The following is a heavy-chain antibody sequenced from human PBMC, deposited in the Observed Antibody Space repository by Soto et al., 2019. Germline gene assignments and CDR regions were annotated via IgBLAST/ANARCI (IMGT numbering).Heavy chain of an antibody. J-gene: IGHJ5*02. Sequence: EVQLLESGGGLVQPGGSLRLSCAASGFTFSSYAMSWVRQAPGKGLEWVSAISGSGGSTYYADSVKGRFTISRDNSKKTLYLKMNSLSAEDTGVYYCAHLPGIRFMITFGGVIDWFDPWGQGTLVTVSS. CDR3: AHLPGIRFMITFGGVIDWFDP. CDR1: GFTFSSYA. D-gene: IGHD3-16*02. V-gene: IGHV3-23*01. CDR2: ISGSGGST.